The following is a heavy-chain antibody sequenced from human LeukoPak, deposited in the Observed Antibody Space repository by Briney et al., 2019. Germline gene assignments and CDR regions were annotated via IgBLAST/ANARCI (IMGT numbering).Heavy chain of an antibody. CDR1: GFTFSSYG. D-gene: IGHD2-2*01. V-gene: IGHV3-30*18. Sequence: GGSLRLSCAASGFTFSSYGMHWVRQAPGKGLEWVAVISYDGSNKYYADSVKGRFTISRDNSKNTLYLQMNSLRAEDTAVYYCAKGRSPMGLASSRVPAALYYYYYGMDVWGQGTTVTVSS. CDR3: AKGRSPMGLASSRVPAALYYYYYGMDV. J-gene: IGHJ6*02. CDR2: ISYDGSNK.